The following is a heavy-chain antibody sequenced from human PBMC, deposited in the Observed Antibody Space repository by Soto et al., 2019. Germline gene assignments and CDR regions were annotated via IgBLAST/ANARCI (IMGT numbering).Heavy chain of an antibody. CDR1: GFALTTSGVG. V-gene: IGHV2-5*02. CDR2: IYWDDDK. Sequence: QITLKESGPTLVKPTQTLTLTCTFSGFALTTSGVGVGWIRQPPGKALEWLALIYWDDDKRYSPSLKSRITITKDTSKNQVVLTVTNMDPVDTATYYCAHRLTRYTWNYGLFDDWGQGTLVTVSS. J-gene: IGHJ4*02. D-gene: IGHD1-7*01. CDR3: AHRLTRYTWNYGLFDD.